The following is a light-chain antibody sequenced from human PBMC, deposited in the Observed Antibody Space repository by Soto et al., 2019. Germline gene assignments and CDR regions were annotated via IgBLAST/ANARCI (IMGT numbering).Light chain of an antibody. CDR1: SSDVGRYNY. J-gene: IGLJ1*01. CDR3: SSFTSSATLV. Sequence: QSALTQPASVSGSPGQSITISCTGTSSDVGRYNYVSWYQQHPGKAPQLLIYDVSHRPSGISNRFSASKSDSTASLTISGLQAEDEADYYCSSFTSSATLVFGTGTKLTVL. CDR2: DVS. V-gene: IGLV2-14*03.